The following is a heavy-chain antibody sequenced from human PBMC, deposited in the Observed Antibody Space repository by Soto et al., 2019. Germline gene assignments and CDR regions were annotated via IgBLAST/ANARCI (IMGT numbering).Heavy chain of an antibody. CDR1: GYTFTSYY. Sequence: ASVKVSCKASGYTFTSYYMHWVRQAPGQGLEWMGIINPSGGSTSYAQKFQGRVTMTRDTSTSTVYMELSSLRSEDTAVYYCARAPTTYYYDSSGYSPMFDPWGQGTLVTV. V-gene: IGHV1-46*01. CDR2: INPSGGST. D-gene: IGHD3-22*01. CDR3: ARAPTTYYYDSSGYSPMFDP. J-gene: IGHJ5*02.